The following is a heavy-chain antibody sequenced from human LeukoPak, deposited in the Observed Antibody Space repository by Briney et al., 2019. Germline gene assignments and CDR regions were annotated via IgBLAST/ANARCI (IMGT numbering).Heavy chain of an antibody. Sequence: ASVTVSFKASGYTFTSYGISWVRQAPGQGLEWMGWISAYNGNTNYAQKLQGRVTMTTDTSTSTAYMELRSLRSDDTAVYYCARDEGGIAASGPYYFDYWGQGTLVTVSS. V-gene: IGHV1-18*01. J-gene: IGHJ4*02. CDR2: ISAYNGNT. D-gene: IGHD6-13*01. CDR3: ARDEGGIAASGPYYFDY. CDR1: GYTFTSYG.